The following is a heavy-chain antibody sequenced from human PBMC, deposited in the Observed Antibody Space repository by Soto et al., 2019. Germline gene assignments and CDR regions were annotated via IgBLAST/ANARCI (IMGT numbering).Heavy chain of an antibody. Sequence: EVQLLESGGGLVQPGGSLRLSCAASGFTFSSYAMTWVRQAPGKGLEWVSLINASGTYYSDSGKGRFTISRDKSKNTLYLQINRLRAEDTAVYYCAKGQQPPRPWGQGTLVTVSS. D-gene: IGHD1-1*01. CDR3: AKGQQPPRP. CDR2: INASGT. V-gene: IGHV3-23*01. CDR1: GFTFSSYA. J-gene: IGHJ5*02.